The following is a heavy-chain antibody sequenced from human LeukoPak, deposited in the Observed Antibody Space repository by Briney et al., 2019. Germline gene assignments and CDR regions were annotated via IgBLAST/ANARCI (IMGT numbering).Heavy chain of an antibody. CDR3: ARLAMVRGVHFDY. D-gene: IGHD3-10*01. CDR1: GGSISNSFFY. Sequence: SETLSLTCTVSGGSISNSFFYWGWIRQPPGKGLEWIGSINYSGSTYYNPSLKSRVTISVDTSKNQFSLKLSSVTAADTAVYYCARLAMVRGVHFDYWGQGTLVTVSS. CDR2: INYSGST. V-gene: IGHV4-39*01. J-gene: IGHJ4*02.